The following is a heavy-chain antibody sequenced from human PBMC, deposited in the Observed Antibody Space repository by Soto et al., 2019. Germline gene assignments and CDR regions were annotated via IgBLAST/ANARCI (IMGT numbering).Heavy chain of an antibody. CDR3: ARGSSSWRPLNYNWFDP. Sequence: ASVKVSCKASGGTFSSYAISWVRQAPGQGLEWMGGIIPIFGTANYAQKFQGRVTITADESTSTAYMELSSLRSEDTAVYYFARGSSSWRPLNYNWFDPWGQGTLVTVSS. J-gene: IGHJ5*02. CDR2: IIPIFGTA. D-gene: IGHD6-13*01. V-gene: IGHV1-69*13. CDR1: GGTFSSYA.